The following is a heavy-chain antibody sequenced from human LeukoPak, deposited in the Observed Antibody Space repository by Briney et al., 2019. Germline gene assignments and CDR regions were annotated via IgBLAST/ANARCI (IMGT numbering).Heavy chain of an antibody. V-gene: IGHV3-23*01. J-gene: IGHJ4*02. D-gene: IGHD2-15*01. Sequence: LSLTCTVSGGSISSGGHYWSWIRQRPGKGLEWVSAISNNGGYTYYADSVQGRFTISRDNSKSTLCLQMNSLRAEDTAVYYCAKQLGYCSDGSCYFPYWGQGTLVTVSS. CDR3: AKQLGYCSDGSCYFPY. CDR2: ISNNGGYT. CDR1: GGSISSGGHY.